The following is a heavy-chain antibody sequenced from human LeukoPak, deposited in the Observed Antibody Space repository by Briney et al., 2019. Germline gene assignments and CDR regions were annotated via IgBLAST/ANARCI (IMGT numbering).Heavy chain of an antibody. CDR2: ISPYNGNT. D-gene: IGHD2-15*01. Sequence: RASVKVSCKASGYTLTTYGISWVRQAPGQGLEWMGWISPYNGNTNYAQKLQGRVTMTTDTSTSTAYMELRSLRSDDTAVYYCARDRAVVVAATDYWGQGTLVTVSS. J-gene: IGHJ4*02. CDR1: GYTLTTYG. CDR3: ARDRAVVVAATDY. V-gene: IGHV1-18*01.